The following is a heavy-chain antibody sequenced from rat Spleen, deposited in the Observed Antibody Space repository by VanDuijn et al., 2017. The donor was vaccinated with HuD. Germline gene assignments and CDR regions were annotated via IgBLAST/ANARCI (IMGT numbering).Heavy chain of an antibody. V-gene: IGHV5-31*01. D-gene: IGHD1-11*01. J-gene: IGHJ1*01. Sequence: EVQLVESGGGLVQPGRSLKLYCVASGFTFNNYWMTWIRQAPGKGLEWVASITNTGGSSYYPDSVKGRFTISRDNAKSTLYLQMDSLRSEDTATYYCTRHEGGTYGWYFDFWGPGTMVTVSS. CDR3: TRHEGGTYGWYFDF. CDR2: ITNTGGSS. CDR1: GFTFNNYW.